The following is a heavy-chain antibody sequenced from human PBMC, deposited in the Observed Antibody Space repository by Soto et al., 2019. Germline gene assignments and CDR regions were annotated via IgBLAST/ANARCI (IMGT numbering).Heavy chain of an antibody. CDR3: ARVRCFNGLCHTADYGMDV. Sequence: VKVSCKASGDVFRSYGINWVRQAPGQGLEWMGGIIPISGTTNYAQKFQGRVAITADESTDTVYMELSRLRSEDTAVYFCARVRCFNGLCHTADYGMDVWGQGTTVTVS. J-gene: IGHJ6*02. CDR2: IIPISGTT. CDR1: GDVFRSYG. D-gene: IGHD2-8*01. V-gene: IGHV1-69*13.